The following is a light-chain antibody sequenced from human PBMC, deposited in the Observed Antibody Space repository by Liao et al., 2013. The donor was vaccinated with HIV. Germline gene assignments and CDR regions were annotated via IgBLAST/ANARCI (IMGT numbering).Light chain of an antibody. Sequence: SYELTQPPSVSVAPGKTARITCGGNNFGSKSVHWYQQKPGQAPVVVIYQDNKRPSGIPERFSGSNSGNTATLTISGTQAIDEADYYCQTWDRTTYVFGSGTKVTVL. J-gene: IGLJ1*01. CDR3: QTWDRTTYV. V-gene: IGLV3-9*01. CDR2: QDN. CDR1: NFGSKS.